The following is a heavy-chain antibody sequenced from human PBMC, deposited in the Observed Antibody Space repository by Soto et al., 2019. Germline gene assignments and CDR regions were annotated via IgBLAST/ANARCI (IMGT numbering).Heavy chain of an antibody. Sequence: PSETLSLTCAVSSGSISSSNWWSWVRQPPGKGLEWIGEIYHSGSTNYNPSLKSRVTISVDKSKNQFSLKPSSVTAADTAVYYCARGSNYSYYYYMDVWGKGTTVTVSS. D-gene: IGHD4-4*01. J-gene: IGHJ6*03. CDR2: IYHSGST. CDR1: SGSISSSNW. V-gene: IGHV4-4*02. CDR3: ARGSNYSYYYYMDV.